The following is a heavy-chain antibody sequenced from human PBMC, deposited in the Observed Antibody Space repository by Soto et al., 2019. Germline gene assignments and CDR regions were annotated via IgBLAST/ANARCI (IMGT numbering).Heavy chain of an antibody. CDR2: INHSGST. J-gene: IGHJ6*02. CDR1: GGSFSGYY. CDR3: ARGRVRYYGSGSYSNYGMDV. V-gene: IGHV4-34*01. Sequence: PSETLSLTCAVYGGSFSGYYWSWIRQPPGKGLEWIWEINHSGSTNYNPSLKSRVTISVDTSKNQFSLKLSSVTAADTAVYYCARGRVRYYGSGSYSNYGMDVWGQGTTVTVSS. D-gene: IGHD3-10*01.